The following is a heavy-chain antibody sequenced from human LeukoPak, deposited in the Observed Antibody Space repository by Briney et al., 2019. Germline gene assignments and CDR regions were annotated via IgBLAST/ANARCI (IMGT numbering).Heavy chain of an antibody. CDR1: GSTFSSYA. V-gene: IGHV3-23*01. J-gene: IGHJ4*02. Sequence: GGSLRLSCAASGSTFSSYAMSWVRQAPGKGLEWVSAISGSGGSTYYADSVKGRFTISRDNSKNTLYLQMNSLRAEDTAVYYCAKSLTRYDFWSGYSWGQGTLVTVSS. CDR3: AKSLTRYDFWSGYS. CDR2: ISGSGGST. D-gene: IGHD3-3*01.